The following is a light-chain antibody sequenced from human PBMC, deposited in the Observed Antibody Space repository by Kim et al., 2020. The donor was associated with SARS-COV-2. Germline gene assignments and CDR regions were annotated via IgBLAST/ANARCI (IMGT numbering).Light chain of an antibody. J-gene: IGLJ3*02. CDR1: SSNIGSNY. CDR3: AAWDDSLSGWV. Sequence: GQRGTISCSGSSSNIGSNYVYWYQQVPGTAPKLLIHRNNQRPSGVPDRFSGSKSGTSASLAISGLRSEDEADYYCAAWDDSLSGWVFGGGTQLTVL. CDR2: RNN. V-gene: IGLV1-47*01.